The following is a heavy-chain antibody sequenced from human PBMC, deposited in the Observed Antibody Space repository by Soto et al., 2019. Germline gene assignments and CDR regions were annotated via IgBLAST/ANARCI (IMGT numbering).Heavy chain of an antibody. Sequence: QVQLVESGGGVVQPGRSLRLSCAASGFTFSSYAMHWVRQAPGKGLEWVAVISYDGSNKYYADSVKGRFTISRDNSKNTLYRQMNGLRAEDTAVYYCAREESQYCTNGVCYTTGYFDYWGQGTLVTVSS. CDR3: AREESQYCTNGVCYTTGYFDY. D-gene: IGHD2-8*01. CDR1: GFTFSSYA. J-gene: IGHJ4*02. CDR2: ISYDGSNK. V-gene: IGHV3-30-3*01.